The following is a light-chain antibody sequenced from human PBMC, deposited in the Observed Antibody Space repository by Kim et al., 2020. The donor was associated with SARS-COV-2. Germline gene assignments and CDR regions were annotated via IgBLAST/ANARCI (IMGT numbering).Light chain of an antibody. Sequence: PTVVTTXPGATLRTXYSTGXQQXPXQAPFLVIYXENNRPSGIPDRFSASSSGNTASLTITGAQAEXXADYYCISRDSSGNSYFFGTGTKVTVL. CDR3: ISRDSSGNSYF. CDR1: TLRTXY. CDR2: XEN. V-gene: IGLV3-19*01. J-gene: IGLJ1*01.